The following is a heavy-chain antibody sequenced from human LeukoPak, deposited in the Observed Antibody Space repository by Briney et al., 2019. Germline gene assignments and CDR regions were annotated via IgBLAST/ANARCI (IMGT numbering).Heavy chain of an antibody. V-gene: IGHV3-23*01. Sequence: GGSLRLSCAPSGFNLICRGMRGLRQAPGKGLEWVSGISGSGATTYYADSVKGRFTVSRDNSKHTMHLQTDSLRAEDTAVYFCDRGSEYSGYVCLVNWGQGTPVTVSS. CDR1: GFNLICRG. CDR3: DRGSEYSGYVCLVN. CDR2: ISGSGATT. J-gene: IGHJ4*02. D-gene: IGHD5-12*01.